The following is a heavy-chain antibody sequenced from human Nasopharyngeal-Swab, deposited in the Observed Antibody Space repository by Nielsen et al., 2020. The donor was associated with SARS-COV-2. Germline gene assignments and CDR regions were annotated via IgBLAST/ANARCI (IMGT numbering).Heavy chain of an antibody. CDR1: GFTFSSYW. J-gene: IGHJ6*02. V-gene: IGHV3-7*01. Sequence: GGSLRLSCAASGFTFSSYWMSWVRQAPGKGLEWVANIKQDGSEKYYVDSVKGRFTISRDNAKNSLYLQMNSLRAEDTAVYYCARGCVLTGPSCYYYGMDVWGQGTTVTVSS. CDR3: ARGCVLTGPSCYYYGMDV. D-gene: IGHD3-9*01. CDR2: IKQDGSEK.